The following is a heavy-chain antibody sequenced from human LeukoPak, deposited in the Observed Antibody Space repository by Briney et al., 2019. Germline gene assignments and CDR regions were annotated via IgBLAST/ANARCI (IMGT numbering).Heavy chain of an antibody. Sequence: GGSLSLSCQASGFTFYMYAMSWVRQAPGKGLEWVASMCGTAGCTFYPDSVKGRFTISRDNSKNVLYLRMNSLTAEDTAIYYCAKDRPNFHENSGHYYRRDGDSWGQGTLVTVSS. CDR3: AKDRPNFHENSGHYYRRDGDS. J-gene: IGHJ5*01. V-gene: IGHV3-23*01. D-gene: IGHD3-22*01. CDR2: MCGTAGCT. CDR1: GFTFYMYA.